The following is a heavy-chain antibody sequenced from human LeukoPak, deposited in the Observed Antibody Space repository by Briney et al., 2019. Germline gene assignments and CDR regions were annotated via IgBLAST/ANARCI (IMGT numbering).Heavy chain of an antibody. CDR3: ARGWLWFGLDV. CDR2: IYYSGST. D-gene: IGHD3-10*01. V-gene: IGHV4-59*01. CDR1: GGSISSYY. J-gene: IGHJ6*04. Sequence: SETLSLTCTVSGGSISSYYWSWIRQPPGRGLEWIGYIYYSGSTNYNPSLKGRVTISVDTSKNQFSLKLSSVTAAATAVYYCARGWLWFGLDVWGKGTTVTVSS.